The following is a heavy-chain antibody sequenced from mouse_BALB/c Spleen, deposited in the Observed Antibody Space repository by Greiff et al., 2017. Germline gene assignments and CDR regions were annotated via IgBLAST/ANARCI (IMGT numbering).Heavy chain of an antibody. CDR1: GFTFSSYA. Sequence: EVKLVESGGGLVKPGGSLKLSCAASGFTFSSYAMSWVRQTPEKRLEWVASISSGGSTYYPDSVKGRFTISRDNARNILYLQMSSLRSEATAMYSSARPLACSSLRPAYFDYWGQGTTLTVSS. J-gene: IGHJ2*01. V-gene: IGHV5-6-5*01. CDR3: ARPLACSSLRPAYFDY. CDR2: ISSGGST.